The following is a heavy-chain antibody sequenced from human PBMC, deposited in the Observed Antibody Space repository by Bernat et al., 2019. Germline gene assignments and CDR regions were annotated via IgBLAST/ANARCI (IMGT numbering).Heavy chain of an antibody. D-gene: IGHD4-17*01. CDR3: ARHPVTTHYGMDV. V-gene: IGHV4-39*01. J-gene: IGHJ6*02. CDR1: GGSISSSSYY. CDR2: IYYSGST. Sequence: QLQLQESGPGLVKPSETLSLTCTVSGGSISSSSYYWGWIRQPPGKGLEWIGSIYYSGSTYYNPSLKSRVTISVDTSKNQFSLKLSSVTAADTAVYYCARHPVTTHYGMDVWGQGTTVTVSS.